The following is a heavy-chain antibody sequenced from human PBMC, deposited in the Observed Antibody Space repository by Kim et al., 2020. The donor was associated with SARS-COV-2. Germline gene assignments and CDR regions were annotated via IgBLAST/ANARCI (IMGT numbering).Heavy chain of an antibody. J-gene: IGHJ5*02. V-gene: IGHV1-46*01. D-gene: IGHD1-26*01. CDR3: ARDGCIVGATQCNWFDP. CDR1: GYTFTSYY. Sequence: ASVKVSCKASGYTFTSYYMHWVRQAPGQGLEWMGIINPSGGSTSYAQKFQGRVTMTRDTSTSTVYMELSSLRSEDTAVYYCARDGCIVGATQCNWFDPWGQGTLVTVSS. CDR2: INPSGGST.